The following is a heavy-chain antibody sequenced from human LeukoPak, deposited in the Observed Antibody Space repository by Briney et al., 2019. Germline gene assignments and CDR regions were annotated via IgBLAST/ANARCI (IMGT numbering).Heavy chain of an antibody. Sequence: SETLSLTCTVSGGSISSYYWSWIRQPPGKGLEWIGYIYYSGSTNNNPSLKSRVTISVDTSKNQFSLKLSSVTAADTAVYYCARSGRVDTGYLGYYSYYGMDVWGQGTTVTVSS. J-gene: IGHJ6*02. CDR1: GGSISSYY. CDR2: IYYSGST. CDR3: ARSGRVDTGYLGYYSYYGMDV. D-gene: IGHD5-18*01. V-gene: IGHV4-59*08.